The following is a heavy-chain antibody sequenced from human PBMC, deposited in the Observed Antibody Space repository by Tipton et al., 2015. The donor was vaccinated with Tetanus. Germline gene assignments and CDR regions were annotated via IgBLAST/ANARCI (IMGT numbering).Heavy chain of an antibody. CDR3: ARAHCSDGVCNFDF. J-gene: IGHJ4*02. CDR1: GYIFTNYW. CDR2: IYPGDSDT. Sequence: MQLVQSGGEVKKPGESLKISCKGSGYIFTNYWIGWVRQEPGKGLEWMGIIYPGDSDTRYSPSFQGQVTISVDKSINTAYLQWSSLKASDTSMFYCARAHCSDGVCNFDFWGQGALATVAS. V-gene: IGHV5-51*01. D-gene: IGHD2-15*01.